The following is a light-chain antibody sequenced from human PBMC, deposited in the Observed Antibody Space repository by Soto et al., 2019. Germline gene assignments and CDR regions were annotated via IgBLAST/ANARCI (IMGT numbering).Light chain of an antibody. CDR2: GAS. V-gene: IGKV3D-20*02. Sequence: EIVLTQSLGTMSLSPWERATLSCRVSHSVSRTYLAWYQQKPGQAPRLLMYGASDRATGTPGRFSGSGSGTDFTLTISGLEPEDSAVYYCQQRNNWPRSTFGQGTRLEIK. J-gene: IGKJ5*01. CDR3: QQRNNWPRST. CDR1: HSVSRTY.